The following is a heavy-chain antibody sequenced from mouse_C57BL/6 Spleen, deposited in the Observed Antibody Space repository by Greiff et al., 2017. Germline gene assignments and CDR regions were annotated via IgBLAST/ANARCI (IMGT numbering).Heavy chain of an antibody. CDR3: ARRDYYGSSYGYFDV. J-gene: IGHJ1*03. CDR1: GYTFTSYG. V-gene: IGHV1-81*01. D-gene: IGHD1-1*01. Sequence: QVQLQQSGAELARPGASVKLSCKASGYTFTSYGISWVKQRTEQGLEWIGEIYPRSGNTYYNEKFKGKATLTADKSSSTAYMELRSLTSEDSAVYFCARRDYYGSSYGYFDVWGTGTTVTVSS. CDR2: IYPRSGNT.